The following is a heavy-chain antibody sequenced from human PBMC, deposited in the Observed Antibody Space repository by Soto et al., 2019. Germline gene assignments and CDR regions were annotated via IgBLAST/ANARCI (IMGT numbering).Heavy chain of an antibody. J-gene: IGHJ6*03. Sequence: PGGSLRLSCAASGFTFSSYAMSWVRQAPGKGLEWVANIKQDGSEKYYVDSVKGRFTISRDNAKNSLYLQMNSLRAEDTAVYYCARVSSSWNYYYYYMDVWGKGTTVTVSS. CDR2: IKQDGSEK. V-gene: IGHV3-7*01. CDR1: GFTFSSYA. CDR3: ARVSSSWNYYYYYMDV. D-gene: IGHD6-13*01.